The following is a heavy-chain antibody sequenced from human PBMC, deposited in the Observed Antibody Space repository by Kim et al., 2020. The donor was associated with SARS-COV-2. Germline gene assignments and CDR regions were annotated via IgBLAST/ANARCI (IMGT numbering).Heavy chain of an antibody. J-gene: IGHJ1*01. CDR2: IYYSGST. V-gene: IGHV4-39*01. CDR1: GGSISSSSYY. Sequence: SETLSLTCTVSGGSISSSSYYWGWIRQPPGKGLEWIGSIYYSGSTYYNPSLKSRVTISVDTSKNQFSLKLSSVTAADTAVYYCARHGDIVVVPAAMPSGPNFQHWGQGTLVTVSS. CDR3: ARHGDIVVVPAAMPSGPNFQH. D-gene: IGHD2-2*01.